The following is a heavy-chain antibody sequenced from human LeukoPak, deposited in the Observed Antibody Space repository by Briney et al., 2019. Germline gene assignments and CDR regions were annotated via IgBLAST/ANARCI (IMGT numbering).Heavy chain of an antibody. V-gene: IGHV1-46*01. J-gene: IGHJ5*02. CDR2: INPSGGST. D-gene: IGHD2-15*01. CDR1: GYTFTSYY. Sequence: ASVKVSCKASGYTFTSYYMHWVRQAPGQGLEWMGLINPSGGSTSYAQKFQGRVTMTRDMSTSTVYMELSSLGSEDTAVYYCARVPRCSGGGCYRKNSNWFDPWGQGTLVTVSS. CDR3: ARVPRCSGGGCYRKNSNWFDP.